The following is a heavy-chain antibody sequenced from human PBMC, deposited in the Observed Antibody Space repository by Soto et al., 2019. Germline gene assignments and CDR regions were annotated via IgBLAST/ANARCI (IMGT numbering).Heavy chain of an antibody. Sequence: EVQLVESGGGLVQPGGSLRLSCAASGFTFSTYSMNWVRQAPGKGLEWVSYISSSSTTTYYADFVRGRFTISRDNAKNSLYLQMNSLRAEDTAVYYCALGKFDYWGQGTLFTVSS. CDR3: ALGKFDY. J-gene: IGHJ4*02. CDR1: GFTFSTYS. V-gene: IGHV3-48*01. CDR2: ISSSSTTT.